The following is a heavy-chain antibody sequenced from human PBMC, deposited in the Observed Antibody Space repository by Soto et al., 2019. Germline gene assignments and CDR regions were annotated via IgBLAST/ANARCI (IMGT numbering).Heavy chain of an antibody. CDR3: TRHRPGMVIAPAPPQHVAS. CDR2: VVPLLGIE. J-gene: IGHJ4*02. Sequence: QVQLVQSGAKVKRPGSSVKVSCKASGGTFNSHTINWVRQAPGQGLEWVGRVVPLLGIESHPQKFKDSLTVAAGTYGGSISIEARNLTSEDPSLYYGTRHRPGMVIAPAPPQHVASWGPGTLLTVSS. CDR1: GGTFNSHT. D-gene: IGHD3-22*01. V-gene: IGHV1-69*02.